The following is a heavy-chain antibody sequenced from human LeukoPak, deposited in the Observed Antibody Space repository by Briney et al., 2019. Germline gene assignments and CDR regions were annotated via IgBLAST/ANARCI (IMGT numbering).Heavy chain of an antibody. CDR2: IYYSGST. D-gene: IGHD4-17*01. V-gene: IGHV4-59*01. Sequence: SETLSLTCTVSGGSISSYYWSWIRQPPGKGLEWIGYIYYSGSTNYNPSLKSRVTISVDTSKNQFSLKLSSVTAADTAVYYCARDADLGYGDYWYFDLWGRGTLVTVSS. CDR3: ARDADLGYGDYWYFDL. J-gene: IGHJ2*01. CDR1: GGSISSYY.